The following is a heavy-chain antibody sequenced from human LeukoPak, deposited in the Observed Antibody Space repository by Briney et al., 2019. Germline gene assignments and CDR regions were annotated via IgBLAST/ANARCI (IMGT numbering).Heavy chain of an antibody. V-gene: IGHV1-2*02. CDR2: INPNSGGT. D-gene: IGHD3-22*01. J-gene: IGHJ4*02. Sequence: ASVKVSCKASGYTFTSYYMHWVRQAPGQGLEWMGWINPNSGGTNYAQKFQGRVTMTRDTSISTAYIELSRLRSDDTAVYYCARVAYYYDSSGYYYYFDYWGQGTLVTVSS. CDR1: GYTFTSYY. CDR3: ARVAYYYDSSGYYYYFDY.